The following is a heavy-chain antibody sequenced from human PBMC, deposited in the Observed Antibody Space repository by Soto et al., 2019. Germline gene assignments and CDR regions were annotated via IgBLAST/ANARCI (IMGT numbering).Heavy chain of an antibody. CDR2: IKQDGSEK. D-gene: IGHD6-19*01. CDR1: GFTLSSYW. V-gene: IGHV3-7*05. CDR3: ARDEYSSGWLDY. Sequence: GGSLRLSCAASGFTLSSYWMSWVRQAPGKGLEWVANIKQDGSEKYYVDSVKGRFTISRDNAKNSLYLQMNSLRAEDTAVYYCARDEYSSGWLDYWGQGTLVTVSS. J-gene: IGHJ4*02.